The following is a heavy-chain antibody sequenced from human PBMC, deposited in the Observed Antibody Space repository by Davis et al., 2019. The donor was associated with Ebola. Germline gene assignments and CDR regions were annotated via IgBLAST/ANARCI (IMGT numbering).Heavy chain of an antibody. CDR2: ISYTGGT. J-gene: IGHJ4*02. D-gene: IGHD5-18*01. Sequence: MPSETLSLTCTVSGGSISGYYWSWIRQPPGGGLEWIRYISYTGGTDYNPSLKSRLTMSVDTPRNQFSLKLNSVTAADTAVYYCARGSGYNYGKGGFDYWGRGSLVTVSS. CDR3: ARGSGYNYGKGGFDY. CDR1: GGSISGYY. V-gene: IGHV4-59*13.